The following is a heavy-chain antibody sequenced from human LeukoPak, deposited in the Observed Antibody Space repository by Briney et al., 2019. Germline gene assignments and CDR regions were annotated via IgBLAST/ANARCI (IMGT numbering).Heavy chain of an antibody. CDR1: GFTFDDYV. J-gene: IGHJ3*02. Sequence: GRSLRLSCAASGFTFDDYVMHWVRQAPGKGLEWVSGISWNSGSIGYADSVKGRFTISRDNAKNSLYLQMNSLRAEDTALYYCAKDIGIAAAGNDAFDIWGQGTMVTVSS. CDR2: ISWNSGSI. V-gene: IGHV3-9*01. CDR3: AKDIGIAAAGNDAFDI. D-gene: IGHD6-13*01.